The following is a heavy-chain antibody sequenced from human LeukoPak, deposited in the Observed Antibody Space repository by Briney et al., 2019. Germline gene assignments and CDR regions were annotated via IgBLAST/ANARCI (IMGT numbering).Heavy chain of an antibody. J-gene: IGHJ4*02. D-gene: IGHD5-18*01. CDR3: AREDTAMGPDY. Sequence: PLGSLRLSCAASGFSFSDYDMSWVRQAPGKGLEWVSSMSLSTSGKTYADSVKGRFTVSTDKAKNTLYLQMDSLRAEDTAMYYCAREDTAMGPDYWGQGTLVTVSS. CDR1: GFSFSDYD. CDR2: MSLSTSGK. V-gene: IGHV3-23*01.